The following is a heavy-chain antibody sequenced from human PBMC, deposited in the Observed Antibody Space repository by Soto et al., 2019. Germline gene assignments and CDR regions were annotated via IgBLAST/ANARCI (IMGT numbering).Heavy chain of an antibody. Sequence: QVQLVESGGGVVQPGRSLRLSCAASGFTFSTYGIHWVRQAPGKGLEWVAVIWHDESNKYYADSVKGRFTISRDNSKSTLYLQMDSLRAEDTAVYYCARAVGPYDYWGQGTLVTVSS. V-gene: IGHV3-33*01. J-gene: IGHJ4*02. CDR2: IWHDESNK. CDR1: GFTFSTYG. D-gene: IGHD1-26*01. CDR3: ARAVGPYDY.